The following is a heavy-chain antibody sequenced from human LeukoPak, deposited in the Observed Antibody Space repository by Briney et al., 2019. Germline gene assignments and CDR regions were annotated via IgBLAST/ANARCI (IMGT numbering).Heavy chain of an antibody. D-gene: IGHD6-13*01. CDR3: ARHRSGSSWYARWFDP. CDR1: GGSFSGYY. Sequence: SETLSLTCAVYGGSFSGYYWSWIRQPPGKGLEWIGEINRSGSTNYNPSLKSRVTISVDTSKNQFSLKLSSVTAADTAVYYCARHRSGSSWYARWFDPWGQGTLVTVSS. J-gene: IGHJ5*02. CDR2: INRSGST. V-gene: IGHV4-34*01.